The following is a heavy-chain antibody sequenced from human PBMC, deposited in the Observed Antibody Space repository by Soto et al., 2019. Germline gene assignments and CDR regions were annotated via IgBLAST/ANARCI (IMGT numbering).Heavy chain of an antibody. V-gene: IGHV3-33*01. CDR2: IWYDGSNK. J-gene: IGHJ5*02. Sequence: GGSLRLSCAASGLTFSSYGMHWVSQAPGKGLEWVAVIWYDGSNKYYADSVKGRFTISRDNSKNTLYLQMNSLRAEDTAVYYCARDRFLIAAAGVNWFDPWGQGTLVTVSS. CDR3: ARDRFLIAAAGVNWFDP. CDR1: GLTFSSYG. D-gene: IGHD6-13*01.